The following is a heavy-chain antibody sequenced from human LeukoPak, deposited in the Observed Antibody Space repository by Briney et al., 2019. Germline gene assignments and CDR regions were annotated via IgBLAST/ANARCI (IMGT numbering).Heavy chain of an antibody. Sequence: ASVKVSCKASGYSFTSYGISWVRQAPGQGLEWMGWISPYNGNTNYAQKLQGRVTMTTDTSTSTAYMELRSLRSDDTAVYYCARGGWDTAMVTNDYWGQGTLVTVSS. D-gene: IGHD5-18*01. CDR2: ISPYNGNT. CDR1: GYSFTSYG. V-gene: IGHV1-18*01. CDR3: ARGGWDTAMVTNDY. J-gene: IGHJ4*02.